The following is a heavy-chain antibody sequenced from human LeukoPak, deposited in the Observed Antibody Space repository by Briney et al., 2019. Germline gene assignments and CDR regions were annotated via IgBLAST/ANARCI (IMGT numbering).Heavy chain of an antibody. Sequence: GGSLRLSCAASGFTFSSYGMHWVRQAPGKGLEWVAFIRYDGSNKYYADSVKGRFTISRDNAKNSLYLQMNSLRAEDTAVYYCARVDSSSRTGYYYYMDVWGKGTTVTVSS. CDR1: GFTFSSYG. J-gene: IGHJ6*03. CDR2: IRYDGSNK. V-gene: IGHV3-30*02. CDR3: ARVDSSSRTGYYYYMDV. D-gene: IGHD6-13*01.